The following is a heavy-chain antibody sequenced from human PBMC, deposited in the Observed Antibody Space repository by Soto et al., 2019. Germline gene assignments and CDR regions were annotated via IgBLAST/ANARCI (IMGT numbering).Heavy chain of an antibody. CDR1: GGSISSGGYY. Sequence: QVQLQESGPGLVKPSQTLSLTCTVSGGSISSGGYYWSWIRQHPGKGLEWIGYIYYSGSTYYNPSRKSRVTISVDTSKNQFSLKLSSVTAAATAVYYCARRASADGILYFDYWGQGTLVTVSS. V-gene: IGHV4-31*03. J-gene: IGHJ4*02. CDR2: IYYSGST. CDR3: ARRASADGILYFDY. D-gene: IGHD6-13*01.